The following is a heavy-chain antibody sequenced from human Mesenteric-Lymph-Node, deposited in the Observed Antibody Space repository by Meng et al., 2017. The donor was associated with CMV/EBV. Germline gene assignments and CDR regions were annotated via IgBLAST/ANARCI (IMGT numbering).Heavy chain of an antibody. D-gene: IGHD5-12*01. CDR2: INPSSAST. V-gene: IGHV1-46*01. CDR1: GYIFTSYY. CDR3: ARDRRIVAPPNGGLNGGFVF. Sequence: ASVKVSCKASGYIFTSYYMHWVRQAPGQGFEWMGVINPSSASTTYAQGFQGRVTMTRDTSTSTVYMELSSLRFEDTAVYYCARDRRIVAPPNGGLNGGFVFWGQGTLVTVSS. J-gene: IGHJ4*02.